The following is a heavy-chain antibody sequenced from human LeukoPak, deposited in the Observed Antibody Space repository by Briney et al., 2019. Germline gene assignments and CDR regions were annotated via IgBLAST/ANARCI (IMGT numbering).Heavy chain of an antibody. CDR2: IWYDGSNK. Sequence: PGGSLRLSCAASGFTSSSYGMHWVRQAPGKGLEWVAVIWYDGSNKYYADSVKGRFTISRDNSKNTLYLQMNSLRAEDTAVYYCAKDTDAYGGDMDVWGKGTTVTVSS. V-gene: IGHV3-33*06. CDR1: GFTSSSYG. CDR3: AKDTDAYGGDMDV. J-gene: IGHJ6*03. D-gene: IGHD3-16*01.